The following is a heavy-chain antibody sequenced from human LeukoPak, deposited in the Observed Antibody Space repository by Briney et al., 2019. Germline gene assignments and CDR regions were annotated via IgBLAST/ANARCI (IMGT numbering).Heavy chain of an antibody. CDR1: GFTFDDYG. V-gene: IGHV3-20*04. D-gene: IGHD2-2*01. CDR2: INWNGGST. CDR3: AHGSMYQLDY. J-gene: IGHJ4*02. Sequence: GGSLRLSCAASGFTFDDYGMSWVRQAPGKGLEWVSGINWNGGSTGYADSVKGRFTISRDNAKNTLYLQMNSLRAEDTAVYYCAHGSMYQLDYWGQGTLVTVSS.